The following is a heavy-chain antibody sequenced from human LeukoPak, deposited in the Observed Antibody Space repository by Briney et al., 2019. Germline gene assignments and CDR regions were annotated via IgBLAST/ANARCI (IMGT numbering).Heavy chain of an antibody. Sequence: GGSLRLCCAASGFTFSSYSMNWVRQAPGKGLEWVSSISSSSSYIYYADSVKGRFTISRDNAKNSLYLQMNSLRAEDTAVYYCAREVVVVPAKRFDPWGQGTLVTVSS. V-gene: IGHV3-21*01. CDR3: AREVVVVPAKRFDP. D-gene: IGHD2-2*01. J-gene: IGHJ5*02. CDR1: GFTFSSYS. CDR2: ISSSSSYI.